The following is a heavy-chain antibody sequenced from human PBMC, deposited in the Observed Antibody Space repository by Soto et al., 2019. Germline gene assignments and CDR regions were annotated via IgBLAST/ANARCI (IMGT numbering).Heavy chain of an antibody. Sequence: WWSLRLSCSASVFTFSSYAMTWFRLAPGRGLEWVATIAGSGGMTYYTNSVRGRFTISRDNSKRILYLQMNNLRAEDTAVYYCAKEWGSTWYFFDYWGQGTLVTVSS. CDR2: IAGSGGMT. CDR3: AKEWGSTWYFFDY. V-gene: IGHV3-23*01. J-gene: IGHJ4*02. CDR1: VFTFSSYA. D-gene: IGHD6-13*01.